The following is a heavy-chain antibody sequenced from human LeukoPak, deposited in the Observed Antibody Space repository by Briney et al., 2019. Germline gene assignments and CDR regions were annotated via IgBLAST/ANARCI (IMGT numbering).Heavy chain of an antibody. Sequence: PGGSLRLSCAASGFTFSKYWLHWVRQPPGKGLEWVSGINWNGGSRGYADSVKGRFTISRDNAKNSVYLQMNSLRSEDTAFYHCARDRCSSTSCYNTPNWFDPWGQGTLVTVSS. J-gene: IGHJ5*02. CDR2: INWNGGSR. CDR3: ARDRCSSTSCYNTPNWFDP. V-gene: IGHV3-20*01. CDR1: GFTFSKYW. D-gene: IGHD2-2*02.